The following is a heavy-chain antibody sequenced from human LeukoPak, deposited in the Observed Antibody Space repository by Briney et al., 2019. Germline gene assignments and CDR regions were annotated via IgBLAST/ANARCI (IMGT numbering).Heavy chain of an antibody. J-gene: IGHJ3*02. CDR2: IWYDGSNK. CDR1: GFTFSSYG. Sequence: GGSLRLSWAAAGFTFSSYGMHWVRQAPGKGLEWVAVIWYDGSNKYYADFVKGRFTISRDNSKNPLYLQMNSLRAEDTAVYYCARVSSLDFDAFDIWGQGTMVTVSS. D-gene: IGHD2-2*03. V-gene: IGHV3-33*01. CDR3: ARVSSLDFDAFDI.